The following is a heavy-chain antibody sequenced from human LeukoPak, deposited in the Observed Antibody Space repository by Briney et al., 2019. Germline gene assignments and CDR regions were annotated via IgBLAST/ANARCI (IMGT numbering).Heavy chain of an antibody. CDR1: GDSINSGGFY. D-gene: IGHD2-2*01. V-gene: IGHV4-30-2*01. Sequence: SETLSLTCNVSGDSINSGGFYWNWIRQPPGKGPEWIAYIHQSGITVSNPSLKSRLTLSLDASKNQFSLRLTSVTVADTAVYYCARDLEYCSTTSCFTWGQGTLVTVSS. J-gene: IGHJ5*02. CDR2: IHQSGIT. CDR3: ARDLEYCSTTSCFT.